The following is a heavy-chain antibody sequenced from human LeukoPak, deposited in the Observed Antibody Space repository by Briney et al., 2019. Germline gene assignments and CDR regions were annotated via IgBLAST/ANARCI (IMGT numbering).Heavy chain of an antibody. CDR3: ARLPRLLAAAGVGPADY. CDR2: IYYSGST. V-gene: IGHV4-39*01. Sequence: SETLSLTCTVSGGSISSSSYYWGWIRQPPGKGLEWIGSIYYSGSTYYNPSLKSRVTISVDASKNQFSLKLSSVTAADTAVYYCARLPRLLAAAGVGPADYWGQGTLVTVSS. J-gene: IGHJ4*02. D-gene: IGHD6-13*01. CDR1: GGSISSSSYY.